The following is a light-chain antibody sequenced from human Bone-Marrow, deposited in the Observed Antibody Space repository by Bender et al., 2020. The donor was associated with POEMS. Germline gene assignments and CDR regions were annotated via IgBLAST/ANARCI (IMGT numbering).Light chain of an antibody. Sequence: QSALTQPASPSGSSGPSITIPCAGTSSDVGTFNLVSWYQQHPGKAPKPMIYEGSRRSSGVSNRFAGSKSGNTSSLTISGLQAEDEADYRCSSYAGSSTWVFGGGTKLTVL. J-gene: IGLJ3*02. CDR3: SSYAGSSTWV. CDR2: EGS. V-gene: IGLV2-23*01. CDR1: SSDVGTFNL.